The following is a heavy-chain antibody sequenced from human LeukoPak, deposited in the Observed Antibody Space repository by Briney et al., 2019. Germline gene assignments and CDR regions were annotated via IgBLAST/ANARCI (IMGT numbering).Heavy chain of an antibody. Sequence: GGSLRLSCAASGFTFSSYAMSWVRQAPGEGLEWVSAISGSGGTTYYADSVKGRFTISRDNSKNTLYLQMNSLRAEDTAVYYWAKVATMREPRLDYWGQGTLVTVSS. CDR2: ISGSGGTT. CDR1: GFTFSSYA. J-gene: IGHJ4*02. V-gene: IGHV3-23*01. CDR3: AKVATMREPRLDY. D-gene: IGHD3-3*01.